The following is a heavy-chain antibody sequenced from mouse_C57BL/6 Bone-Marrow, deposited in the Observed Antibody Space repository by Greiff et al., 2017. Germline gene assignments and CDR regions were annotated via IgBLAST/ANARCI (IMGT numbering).Heavy chain of an antibody. CDR3: ARPYYAMDY. CDR1: GFTFSSYG. Sequence: EVKLMESGGDLVKPGGSLKLSCAASGFTFSSYGMSWVRQTPDKRLEWVATISSGGSYTYYPDSVKGRFTISRDNAKNTLYLQMSSLKSEDTAMYCWARPYYAMDYWGQGTSVTVSS. V-gene: IGHV5-6*01. CDR2: ISSGGSYT. J-gene: IGHJ4*01.